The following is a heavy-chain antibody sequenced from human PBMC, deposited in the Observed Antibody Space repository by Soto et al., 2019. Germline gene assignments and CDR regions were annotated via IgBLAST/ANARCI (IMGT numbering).Heavy chain of an antibody. J-gene: IGHJ4*02. CDR3: AREGDGYSEVPFDY. D-gene: IGHD5-18*01. CDR2: IIPIFGTA. V-gene: IGHV1-69*13. CDR1: GGTFSSYA. Sequence: ASVKVSCKASGGTFSSYAISWVRQAPGQGLEWMGGIIPIFGTANYAQKFQGRVTITADESTSTAYMELSSLRSEDTAVYYCAREGDGYSEVPFDYWGQGTLVTVSS.